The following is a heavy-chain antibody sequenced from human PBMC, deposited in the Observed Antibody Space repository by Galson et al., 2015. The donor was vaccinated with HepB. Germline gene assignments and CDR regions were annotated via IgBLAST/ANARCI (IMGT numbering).Heavy chain of an antibody. CDR1: GDSVSSNSAA. V-gene: IGHV6-1*01. D-gene: IGHD2-2*01. CDR2: TYYRSKWYN. Sequence: CAISGDSVSSNSAAWNWIRQSPSRGLEWLGRTYYRSKWYNDYAVSVKSRITINPDTSKNQFSLQLNSVTPEDTAVYYCARDRYCSSTSCYAYYYYGMDVWGQGTTVTVSS. CDR3: ARDRYCSSTSCYAYYYYGMDV. J-gene: IGHJ6*02.